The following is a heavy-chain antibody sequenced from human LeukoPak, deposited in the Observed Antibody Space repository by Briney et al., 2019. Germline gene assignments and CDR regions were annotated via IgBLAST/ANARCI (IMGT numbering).Heavy chain of an antibody. D-gene: IGHD3-16*01. V-gene: IGHV3-23*01. CDR3: ARDGFGTGSN. Sequence: GRSLRLSCAASGFTFSSYAMHWVRQAPGKGLEWVSAISGSGGSTYYADSVKGRFTISRDNSKNTLYLQMNSLRAEDTAVYYCARDGFGTGSNWGQGTLVTVSS. CDR2: ISGSGGST. CDR1: GFTFSSYA. J-gene: IGHJ4*02.